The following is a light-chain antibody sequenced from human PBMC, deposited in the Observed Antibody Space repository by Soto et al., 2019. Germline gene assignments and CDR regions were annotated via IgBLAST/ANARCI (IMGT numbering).Light chain of an antibody. CDR3: QQYYSART. Sequence: DIVMTQSPDSLAVSLGERATINCKSSQSVLHSSNNKNYLAWYQQKAGQPPKLLIYWASTRESGVPDRFSGGGSGTDFTLTSSSLQAEDVAVYYCQQYYSARTFGQGTKVEIK. CDR1: QSVLHSSNNKNY. V-gene: IGKV4-1*01. J-gene: IGKJ1*01. CDR2: WAS.